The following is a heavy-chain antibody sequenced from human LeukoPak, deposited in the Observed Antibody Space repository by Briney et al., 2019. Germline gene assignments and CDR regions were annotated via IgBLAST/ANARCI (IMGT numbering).Heavy chain of an antibody. CDR1: GFTFGNYA. D-gene: IGHD6-13*01. Sequence: GGSLRLSCAASGFTFGNYAMTWVRQAPGKGLEWVSAISGSGGSTYYADPVRGRFTISRDNSKNTLYLQMNSLRAEDTAIYYCAISYSSSWYQGDWGQGTLVTVSS. CDR3: AISYSSSWYQGD. V-gene: IGHV3-23*01. J-gene: IGHJ4*02. CDR2: ISGSGGST.